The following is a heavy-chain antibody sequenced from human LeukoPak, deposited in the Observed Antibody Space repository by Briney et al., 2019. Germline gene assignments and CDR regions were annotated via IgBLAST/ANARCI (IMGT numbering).Heavy chain of an antibody. CDR1: GFTFDDYA. CDR2: INWNGRIT. CDR3: ARGSVQLWLRDTYYYMDV. J-gene: IGHJ6*03. Sequence: GGSLRLSCAASGFTFDDYAMNWIRQLPGRGLEWVSGINWNGRITEYADSVKDLFTISRQNTKNSLYLYMNNLGGEDTALYFCARGSVQLWLRDTYYYMDVWGKGTTVTVSS. D-gene: IGHD5-18*01. V-gene: IGHV3-20*04.